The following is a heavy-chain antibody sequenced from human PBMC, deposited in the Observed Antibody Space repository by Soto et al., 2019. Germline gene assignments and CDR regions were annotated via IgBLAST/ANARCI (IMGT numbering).Heavy chain of an antibody. J-gene: IGHJ4*02. V-gene: IGHV3-64D*06. CDR3: VKQAHGLDGVAFDY. D-gene: IGHD2-15*01. CDR2: VITSGRST. CDR1: GFIFSEST. Sequence: HPGGSLRLSCSASGFIFSESTIYWVRQVPGKGLEAISAVITSGRSTYYADSVKDRFTISRDNSKNTLFLQMGSLRPEDTAIYYCVKQAHGLDGVAFDYWGQGTQVTVSS.